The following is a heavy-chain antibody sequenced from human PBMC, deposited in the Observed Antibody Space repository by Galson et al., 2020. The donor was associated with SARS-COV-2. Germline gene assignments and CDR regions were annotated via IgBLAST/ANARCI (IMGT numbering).Heavy chain of an antibody. CDR3: ARLSDLKRRDGYNFGDY. V-gene: IGHV4-39*01. CDR1: GGSISSSSYY. J-gene: IGHJ4*02. Sequence: SETLSLTCTVSGGSISSSSYYWGWIRQPPGKGLEWIGSIYYSGSTYYNPSLKSRVTISVDTSKNQFSLKLSSVTAADTAVYYCARLSDLKRRDGYNFGDYWGQGTLVTVSS. CDR2: IYYSGST. D-gene: IGHD5-12*01.